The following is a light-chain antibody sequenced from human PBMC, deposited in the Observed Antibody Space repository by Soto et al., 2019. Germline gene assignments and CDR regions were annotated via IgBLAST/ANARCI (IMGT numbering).Light chain of an antibody. V-gene: IGKV1-39*01. CDR1: QGIRND. Sequence: IQITQSPSSLSASVGDRVTITCRASQGIRNDLGWYQQKPGKAPKLLIYDASTLQNGVPSRFSGSGSGTDLSLTISSLQPEDFATYYCQQSYSTPTWTFGQGTKVDIK. J-gene: IGKJ1*01. CDR3: QQSYSTPTWT. CDR2: DAS.